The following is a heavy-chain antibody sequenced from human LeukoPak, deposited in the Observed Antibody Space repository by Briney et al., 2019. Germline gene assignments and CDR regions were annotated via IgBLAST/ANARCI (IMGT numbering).Heavy chain of an antibody. V-gene: IGHV3-21*01. D-gene: IGHD5-12*01. CDR1: GFTFSSYS. J-gene: IGHJ4*02. Sequence: SWGSLRLSCAASGFTFSSYSMNWVRQAPGKGLEWVSSISSSSSYIYYADSVKSRFTISRDNAKNSLYLQMNSLRADDTAVYYCARRNSGYPDYWGQGTLVTVSS. CDR3: ARRNSGYPDY. CDR2: ISSSSSYI.